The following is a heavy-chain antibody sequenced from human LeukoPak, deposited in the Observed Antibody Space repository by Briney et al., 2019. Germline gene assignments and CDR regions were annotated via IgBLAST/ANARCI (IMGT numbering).Heavy chain of an antibody. D-gene: IGHD3-22*01. CDR1: GYTFTAYY. CDR2: INPNSGGI. Sequence: GASVKVSCKASGYTFTAYYMHWVRQAPGQGLEWMGWINPNSGGISYAQKFQGRVTMTRDTSISTAYMELRSLRSDDTAVYYCARPYYYDSTGYYQYYFDYWGQGTLVTVSS. CDR3: ARPYYYDSTGYYQYYFDY. V-gene: IGHV1-2*02. J-gene: IGHJ4*02.